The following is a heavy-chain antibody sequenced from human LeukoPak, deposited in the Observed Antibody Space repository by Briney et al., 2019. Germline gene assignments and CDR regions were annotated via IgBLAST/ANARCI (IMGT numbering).Heavy chain of an antibody. V-gene: IGHV3-30*02. CDR2: IRYDSSKR. D-gene: IGHD6-6*01. J-gene: IGHJ4*02. CDR1: GFSFSNYG. Sequence: GGSLRLSCAASGFSFSNYGMNWVRQAPGKGLEWVADIRYDSSKRHYVDSVKGRLTISRDNSKNTLYLEMGSLRVEDTAVYYCATPLSASSTDYWGQGTMVTVSS. CDR3: ATPLSASSTDY.